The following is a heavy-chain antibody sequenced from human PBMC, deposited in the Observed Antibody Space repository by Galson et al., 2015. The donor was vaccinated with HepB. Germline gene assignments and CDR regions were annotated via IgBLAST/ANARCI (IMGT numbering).Heavy chain of an antibody. D-gene: IGHD5-18*01. Sequence: SLRLSCAASGFTFNHYGMTWVRQAPGKGLEWVSSITGSSSFLQYADSVKGRFTISRDNANNSLFLQMNSLRAEDSAVYYCARDLKAGGYNHGTNWFDPWGQGTLVTVST. V-gene: IGHV3-21*01. CDR2: ITGSSSFL. CDR1: GFTFNHYG. CDR3: ARDLKAGGYNHGTNWFDP. J-gene: IGHJ5*02.